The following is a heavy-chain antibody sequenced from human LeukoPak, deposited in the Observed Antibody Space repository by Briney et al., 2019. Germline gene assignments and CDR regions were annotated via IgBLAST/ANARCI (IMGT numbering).Heavy chain of an antibody. CDR1: GGSISSYY. V-gene: IGHV4-59*08. D-gene: IGHD1/OR15-1a*01. J-gene: IGHJ6*02. CDR3: ARGTAPYYGMDV. Sequence: SETLSLTCTVSGGSISSYYWSWIRQPPGKGLEWIGYIYYSGSTKYNPSLKSRVTTSVDTSKNQFSLKLSSVTAADTAVYYCARGTAPYYGMDVWGQGTTVTVSS. CDR2: IYYSGST.